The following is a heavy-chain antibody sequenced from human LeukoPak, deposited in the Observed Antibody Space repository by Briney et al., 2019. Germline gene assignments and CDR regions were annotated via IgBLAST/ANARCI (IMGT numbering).Heavy chain of an antibody. CDR1: GFTSSDYY. CDR2: ISSSGSTI. V-gene: IGHV3-11*04. J-gene: IGHJ4*02. D-gene: IGHD2-15*01. Sequence: SGGSLRLSCAASGFTSSDYYMSWIRQAPGKGLEWVSYISSSGSTIYYADSVKGRFTISRDNAKNSLYLQMNSLRAEDTAVYYCARLVSAATYYFDYWGQGTLVTVSS. CDR3: ARLVSAATYYFDY.